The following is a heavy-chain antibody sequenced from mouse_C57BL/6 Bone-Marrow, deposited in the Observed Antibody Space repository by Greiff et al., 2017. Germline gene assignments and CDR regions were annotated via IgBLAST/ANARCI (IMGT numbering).Heavy chain of an antibody. J-gene: IGHJ2*01. CDR2: IDPEDGDT. Sequence: VQLQQPGAELVRPGASVQLSCTASGFNIKDDYMHWLQQRPEQGLEWIGWIDPEDGDTEYASKFQGQATITTDTSSNAAYRRLSSLTAEDTAVDDCTSYYYGSSYFDYWGQGTTLTVSS. D-gene: IGHD1-1*01. V-gene: IGHV14-4*01. CDR3: TSYYYGSSYFDY. CDR1: GFNIKDDY.